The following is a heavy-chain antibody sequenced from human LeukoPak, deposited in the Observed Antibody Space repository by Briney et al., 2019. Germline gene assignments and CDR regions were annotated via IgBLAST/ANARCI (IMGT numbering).Heavy chain of an antibody. CDR3: AKSQNYYDNSGYYYLDY. CDR2: IRYDGHNK. Sequence: GGSLRLSCAASGISFSSFGMHWVRQAPGEGLEWVTFIRYDGHNKYHADSVKGRFTISRDNSKNTLYLQMNSLRPEDTAVYYCAKSQNYYDNSGYYYLDYWGQGNLVTVSS. CDR1: GISFSSFG. D-gene: IGHD3-22*01. J-gene: IGHJ4*02. V-gene: IGHV3-30*02.